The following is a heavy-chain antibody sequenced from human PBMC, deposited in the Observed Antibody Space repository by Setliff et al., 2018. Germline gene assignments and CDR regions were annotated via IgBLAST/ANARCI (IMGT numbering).Heavy chain of an antibody. CDR1: GYSFSNFW. CDR2: IEPTDSYT. J-gene: IGHJ4*02. Sequence: GRSLKISCKASGYSFSNFWINWVRQLPGKGLEWMGRIEPTDSYTNYSPSFQGHVTISIDKSITTSYLHWSSLKASDTAMYYCTRGGYDSGVWGQGTLVTVSS. CDR3: TRGGYDSGV. D-gene: IGHD6-25*01. V-gene: IGHV5-10-1*01.